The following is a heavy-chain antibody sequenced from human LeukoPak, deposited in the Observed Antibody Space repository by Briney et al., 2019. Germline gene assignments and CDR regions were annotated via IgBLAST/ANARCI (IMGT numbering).Heavy chain of an antibody. CDR3: ARAPRNRAPYGMDV. V-gene: IGHV4-59*01. Sequence: SEALSLTCTVSGGSISSYYWSWIRQPPGKGLEWIGYIYYSGSTNYNPSLKSRVTISVDTSKNQFSLKLSSVIAADTAVYYCARAPRNRAPYGMDVWGQGTTVTVSS. CDR1: GGSISSYY. D-gene: IGHD1-14*01. CDR2: IYYSGST. J-gene: IGHJ6*02.